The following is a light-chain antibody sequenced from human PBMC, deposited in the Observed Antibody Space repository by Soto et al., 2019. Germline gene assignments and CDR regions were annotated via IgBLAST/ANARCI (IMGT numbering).Light chain of an antibody. V-gene: IGKV3-20*01. CDR1: QSVDSNY. J-gene: IGKJ1*01. CDR2: GTS. Sequence: IVLTQSPGTLSLSPGERATLSCRASQSVDSNYLAWYQQKPGQAPRLLIYGTSSRATGIPDRFSGSGSGTDFTLTISRLEPEDFAVYYCQQYSDSRTFGQGTKVEIK. CDR3: QQYSDSRT.